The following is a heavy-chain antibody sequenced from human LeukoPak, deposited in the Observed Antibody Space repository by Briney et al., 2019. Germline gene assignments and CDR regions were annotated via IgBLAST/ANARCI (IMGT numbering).Heavy chain of an antibody. CDR2: MSGSGGST. CDR3: AKDREYSYVYDAFDI. Sequence: GGSLRLSCAASGFTFRSFALSWVRQAPGKGLEWVSGMSGSGGSTYSADFVKGRFTISRDNSRNTLYLQMNTLRAEETAVYYCAKDREYSYVYDAFDIWGQGTLVTVSS. V-gene: IGHV3-23*01. J-gene: IGHJ3*02. CDR1: GFTFRSFA. D-gene: IGHD3-16*01.